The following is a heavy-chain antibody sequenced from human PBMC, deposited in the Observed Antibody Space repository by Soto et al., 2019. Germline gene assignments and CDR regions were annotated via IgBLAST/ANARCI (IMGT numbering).Heavy chain of an antibody. J-gene: IGHJ4*02. D-gene: IGHD2-15*01. CDR1: GFTFSTYS. CDR3: ARGLGVALGTLTLDY. V-gene: IGHV3-21*01. Sequence: EVQLVESGGGLVKPGGSLRLSCVASGFTFSTYSMNWVRQAPGKGLEWVSDITTDSSFRFYADSVKGRFTISRDDAKNSLYLEMNSLRAEDTGVYYCARGLGVALGTLTLDYWGQGTLVTVSS. CDR2: ITTDSSFR.